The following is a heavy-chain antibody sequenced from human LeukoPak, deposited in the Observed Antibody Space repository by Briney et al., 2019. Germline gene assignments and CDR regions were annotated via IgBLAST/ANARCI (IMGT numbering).Heavy chain of an antibody. CDR1: GFTFSSYS. D-gene: IGHD6-19*01. CDR3: ARVSDISVAAYFDY. CDR2: ISSSSSYI. V-gene: IGHV3-21*04. Sequence: GGSLRLSCAASGFTFSSYSMNWVRQAPGKGLEWVSSISSSSSYIYYADSVKGRFTISRDNAKNSLYLQMNSLRAEDTALYYCARVSDISVAAYFDYWGQGTLVTVSS. J-gene: IGHJ4*02.